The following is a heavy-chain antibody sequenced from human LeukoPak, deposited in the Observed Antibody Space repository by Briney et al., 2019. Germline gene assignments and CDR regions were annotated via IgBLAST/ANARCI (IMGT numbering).Heavy chain of an antibody. Sequence: PGGSLRLSCAASGFTFSSYAMHWVRQAPGKGLEWVAVISYDGSNKYYADSVKGRFTISRDNSKNTLYLQMNSLRAEDTAVYYCARESVEMATIDYWGQGTLVTVSS. CDR3: ARESVEMATIDY. V-gene: IGHV3-30-3*01. D-gene: IGHD5-24*01. CDR2: ISYDGSNK. CDR1: GFTFSSYA. J-gene: IGHJ4*02.